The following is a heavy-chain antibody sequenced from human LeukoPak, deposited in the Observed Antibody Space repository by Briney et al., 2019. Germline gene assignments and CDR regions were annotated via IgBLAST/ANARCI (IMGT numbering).Heavy chain of an antibody. CDR2: ISSSGSTI. J-gene: IGHJ4*02. V-gene: IGHV3-48*03. CDR3: VRDKRFGEFGDY. Sequence: PGGSLRLSCAASGFTFSSYEMNWVRQAPGKGLEWVSYISSSGSTIYYTDSVKGRFTISRDNAKNSLYLQMNSLTAEDTGVYYCVRDKRFGEFGDYWGQGTLVSVSS. D-gene: IGHD3-10*01. CDR1: GFTFSSYE.